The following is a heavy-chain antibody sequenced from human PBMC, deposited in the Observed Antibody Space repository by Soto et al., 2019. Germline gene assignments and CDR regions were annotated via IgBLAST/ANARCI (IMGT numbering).Heavy chain of an antibody. D-gene: IGHD6-6*01. V-gene: IGHV1-69*01. Sequence: QVQLVQSGAEVKKPGSSVKVSCKASGGTFSSYAISWVRQAPGQGLEWMGGIIPIFGPANYAQKFQGRVTITADESTSTAYMELSSLRSEDTAVYYCASESSSRPLPYYYYYGMDVWGQGTTVTVSS. J-gene: IGHJ6*02. CDR1: GGTFSSYA. CDR2: IIPIFGPA. CDR3: ASESSSRPLPYYYYYGMDV.